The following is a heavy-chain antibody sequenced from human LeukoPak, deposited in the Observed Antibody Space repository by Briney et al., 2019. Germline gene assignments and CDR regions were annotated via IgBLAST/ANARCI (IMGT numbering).Heavy chain of an antibody. D-gene: IGHD3-10*01. CDR2: IYYSGST. J-gene: IGHJ3*01. CDR3: ARAGGVAFDL. V-gene: IGHV4-31*03. Sequence: SETLSLTCTVSGGSISSGGYYWSWLRQHPGKGLEWIGYIYYSGSTYYNPSLKSRVTISVDTSKNQFSLKLSSVTAADTAVYYCARAGGVAFDLWGQGTMVTVSS. CDR1: GGSISSGGYY.